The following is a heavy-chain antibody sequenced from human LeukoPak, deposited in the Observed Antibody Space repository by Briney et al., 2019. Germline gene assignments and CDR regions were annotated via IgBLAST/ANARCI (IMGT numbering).Heavy chain of an antibody. CDR1: GGTFSSYA. D-gene: IGHD6-13*01. Sequence: SVKVSCKASGGTFSSYAISWVRQAPGQGLEWMGRIIPILGIANYAQKFQGRVAITADKSTSTAYMELSSLRSEDTAVYYCARHAAAGTSNNWFDPWGQGTLVTVSS. J-gene: IGHJ5*02. V-gene: IGHV1-69*04. CDR2: IIPILGIA. CDR3: ARHAAAGTSNNWFDP.